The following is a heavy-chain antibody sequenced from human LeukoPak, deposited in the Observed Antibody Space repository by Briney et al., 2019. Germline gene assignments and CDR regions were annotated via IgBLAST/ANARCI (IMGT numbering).Heavy chain of an antibody. V-gene: IGHV3-7*01. CDR2: INQDGSGK. Sequence: PGGSLRLSCAASGFTFSSYWMIWVRQAPGKGLEWVANINQDGSGKHYVDSVKGRFTISRDNAKNSLYLQINSLKAEDTAVYYCGRDMDVWGQGTTVTVSS. D-gene: IGHD3-10*01. CDR3: GRDMDV. CDR1: GFTFSSYW. J-gene: IGHJ6*02.